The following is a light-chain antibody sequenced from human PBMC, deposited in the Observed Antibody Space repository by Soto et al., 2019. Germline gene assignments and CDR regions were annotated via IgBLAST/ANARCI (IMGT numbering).Light chain of an antibody. V-gene: IGKV3-15*01. CDR2: GAF. Sequence: EIVMTQSPATLSVSPGERATLSCRASQIVSSNLAWYQQKPGQAPRLLIYGAFTRATGIPARFSGSGSGTEFTLTISSLQSEDFAVYYCQQYNNWYTFGQGTKLEIK. CDR3: QQYNNWYT. J-gene: IGKJ2*01. CDR1: QIVSSN.